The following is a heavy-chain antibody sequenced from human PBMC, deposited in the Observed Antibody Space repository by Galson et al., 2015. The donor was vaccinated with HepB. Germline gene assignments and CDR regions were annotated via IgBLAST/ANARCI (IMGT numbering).Heavy chain of an antibody. CDR3: ARGLDYYENPGGAFDI. D-gene: IGHD3-22*01. V-gene: IGHV1-18*04. Sequence: SVKVSCKASGYTFTSYGISWVRQAPGQGLEWMGWISAYNGNTNYAQKLQGRVTMTTDTSTSTAYMELRSLRSDDTAVYYCARGLDYYENPGGAFDIWGQGTMVTVSS. J-gene: IGHJ3*02. CDR1: GYTFTSYG. CDR2: ISAYNGNT.